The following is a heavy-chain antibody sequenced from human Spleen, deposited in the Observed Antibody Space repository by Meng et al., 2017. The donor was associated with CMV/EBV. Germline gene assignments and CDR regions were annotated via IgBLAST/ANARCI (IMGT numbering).Heavy chain of an antibody. CDR3: ARAPYYDFWSGYWPHY. CDR2: INPSGSNK. J-gene: IGHJ4*02. V-gene: IGHV1-46*01. Sequence: GYNFIRYHMHWVRQAPGQGLEWMGVINPSGSNKDYAQKFKGRVTMTRDTSTRTVYMELRSLRFDDTAMYYCARAPYYDFWSGYWPHYWGQGTLVTVSS. CDR1: GYNFIRYH. D-gene: IGHD3-3*01.